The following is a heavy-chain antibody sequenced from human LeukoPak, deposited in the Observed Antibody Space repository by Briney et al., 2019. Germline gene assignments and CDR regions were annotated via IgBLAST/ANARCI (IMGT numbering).Heavy chain of an antibody. J-gene: IGHJ6*04. Sequence: PGGSLRLSCAASGFTFSSYWMSWVRQAPGKGLEWVGNIKQDGSEKNYVDSVKGRFTISRDNAKNSLYLQMNSLRVEDTAVYYCARDGADYYDSGRGYGMDVWGKGTTVTVSS. V-gene: IGHV3-7*03. D-gene: IGHD3-10*01. CDR1: GFTFSSYW. CDR2: IKQDGSEK. CDR3: ARDGADYYDSGRGYGMDV.